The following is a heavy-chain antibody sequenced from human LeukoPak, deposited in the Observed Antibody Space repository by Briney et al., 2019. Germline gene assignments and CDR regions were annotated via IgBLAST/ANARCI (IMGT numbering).Heavy chain of an antibody. CDR3: TTGVYYYDSSGYYRLDY. CDR2: IKSKTDGGTT. J-gene: IGHJ4*02. CDR1: GFTFSNAW. V-gene: IGHV3-15*07. Sequence: GGSLRLSCAASGFTFSNAWMNWVRQAPGKGLEWVGRIKSKTDGGTTDHAAPVKGRFTISRDDSKNTLYLQMNSLKTEDTAVYYCTTGVYYYDSSGYYRLDYWGQGTLVTVSS. D-gene: IGHD3-22*01.